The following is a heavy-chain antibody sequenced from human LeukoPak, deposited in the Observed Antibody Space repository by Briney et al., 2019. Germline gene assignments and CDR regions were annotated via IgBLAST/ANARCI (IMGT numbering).Heavy chain of an antibody. J-gene: IGHJ6*02. Sequence: PGGSLRLSCAASGFTFSSYWMSWVRQAPGKGLEWVANIKQDGSEKYYVDSVKGRFTISRDNAKNSLYLQMNSLRAEDTAVYYCARDPTGLMGNGMDVWGQGTTVTVSS. CDR2: IKQDGSEK. CDR1: GFTFSSYW. D-gene: IGHD7-27*01. V-gene: IGHV3-7*01. CDR3: ARDPTGLMGNGMDV.